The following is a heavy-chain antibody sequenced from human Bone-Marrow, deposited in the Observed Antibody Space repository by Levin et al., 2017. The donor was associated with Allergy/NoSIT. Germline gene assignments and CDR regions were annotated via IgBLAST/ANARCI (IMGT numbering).Heavy chain of an antibody. D-gene: IGHD2-8*01. CDR2: ISAYNGNT. CDR1: GYTFTSYG. V-gene: IGHV1-18*01. Sequence: ASVKVSCKASGYTFTSYGISWVRQAPGQGLEWMGWISAYNGNTNYAQKLQGRVTMTTDTSTSTAYMELRSLRSDDTAVYYCARSNRMVYAIYGMDVWGQGTTVTVSS. CDR3: ARSNRMVYAIYGMDV. J-gene: IGHJ6*02.